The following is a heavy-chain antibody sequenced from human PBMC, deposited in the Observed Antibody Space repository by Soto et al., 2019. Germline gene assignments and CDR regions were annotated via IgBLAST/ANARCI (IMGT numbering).Heavy chain of an antibody. V-gene: IGHV1-8*01. Sequence: QVQLVQSGAEVKKPGASVKVSCKASGYTFTSYDINWVRQATGQGLEWMGWMNPNSGNTGYAQKFQGRVTMTRNTSISTAYMELSSLRSEDKAVYYCARRGYCISTSCYSKTAFDIWGQGTMVTVSS. CDR3: ARRGYCISTSCYSKTAFDI. CDR2: MNPNSGNT. J-gene: IGHJ3*02. D-gene: IGHD2-2*01. CDR1: GYTFTSYD.